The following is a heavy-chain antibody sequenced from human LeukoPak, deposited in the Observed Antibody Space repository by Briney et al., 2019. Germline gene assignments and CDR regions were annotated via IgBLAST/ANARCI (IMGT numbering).Heavy chain of an antibody. V-gene: IGHV4-4*07. CDR3: ARARYYDTNFFDY. Sequence: PSETLSLTCTVSGGSISNYYWSWIRQPAGKGLEWIGRIHTSGSTNSNPSLKSRVIMSVDTSKNQFSLKLSSVTAADTAVYYCARARYYDTNFFDYWGQGTLVTVSS. CDR1: GGSISNYY. D-gene: IGHD3-22*01. CDR2: IHTSGST. J-gene: IGHJ4*02.